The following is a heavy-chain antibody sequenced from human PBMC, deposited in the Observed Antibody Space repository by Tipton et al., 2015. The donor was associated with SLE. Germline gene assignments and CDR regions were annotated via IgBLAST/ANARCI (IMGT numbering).Heavy chain of an antibody. CDR3: ARETRPLDVPAAIPSFYHAMDV. Sequence: QVQLVQSGAEVKEPGASVKVSCKASGNTFSVHYMHWVRQAPGQGLEWMGRINPNSGGTNSAQKFHGRVTMTRDTSISTAYMELSRLTSDDTAIYYCARETRPLDVPAAIPSFYHAMDVWGQGTAVTVSS. CDR2: INPNSGGT. D-gene: IGHD2-2*01. J-gene: IGHJ6*02. V-gene: IGHV1-2*06. CDR1: GNTFSVHY.